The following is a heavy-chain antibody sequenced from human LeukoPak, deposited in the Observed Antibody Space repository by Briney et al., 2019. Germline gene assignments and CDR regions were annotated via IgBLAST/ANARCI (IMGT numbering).Heavy chain of an antibody. D-gene: IGHD3-9*01. V-gene: IGHV3-21*01. CDR1: GFTFSSYS. Sequence: KTGGSLRLSCAASGFTFSSYSMNWVRQAPGKGLEWVSSISSSSSYIYYADSVKGRFTISRDNAKNSLYLQMNSLRAEDTAVYYCARGRVGDILTGLAAYWGQGTLVTVSS. CDR2: ISSSSSYI. J-gene: IGHJ4*02. CDR3: ARGRVGDILTGLAAY.